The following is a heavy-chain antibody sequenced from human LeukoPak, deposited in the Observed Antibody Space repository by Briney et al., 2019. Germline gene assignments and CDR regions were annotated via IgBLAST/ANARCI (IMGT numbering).Heavy chain of an antibody. J-gene: IGHJ4*02. CDR2: INWNGGST. Sequence: PGGSLRLSCAASGFTFDNHGMSWVRQAPGKGLEWVSGINWNGGSTGYADSVKGRFTISRDNAKNSLYLQMNSLRAEDTALYYCARSIVVPAAINSYYFDYWGQETLVTVSS. D-gene: IGHD2-2*01. CDR1: GFTFDNHG. V-gene: IGHV3-20*04. CDR3: ARSIVVPAAINSYYFDY.